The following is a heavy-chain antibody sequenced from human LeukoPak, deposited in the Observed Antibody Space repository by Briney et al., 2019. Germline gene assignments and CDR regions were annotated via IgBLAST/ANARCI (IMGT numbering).Heavy chain of an antibody. CDR3: ARGITGTVFDY. Sequence: GRSLRLSCAASGFTFSSYAMHWVRQAPGKGLEWVAVISYDGSNKYYPESVKGRFTISRDNSKNTLYLQMNSLRAEDTAVYYCARGITGTVFDYWGQGTLVTVSS. CDR1: GFTFSSYA. V-gene: IGHV3-30-3*01. CDR2: ISYDGSNK. D-gene: IGHD1-7*01. J-gene: IGHJ4*02.